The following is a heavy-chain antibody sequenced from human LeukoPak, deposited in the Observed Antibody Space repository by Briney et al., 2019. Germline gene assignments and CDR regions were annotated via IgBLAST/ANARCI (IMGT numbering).Heavy chain of an antibody. CDR2: IYGDGSI. CDR1: GFTVSSNF. J-gene: IGHJ4*02. Sequence: PGGSLRLSCAASGFTVSSNFMGWVRQAPGKGLEWVSLIYGDGSIHYADSVKGRFTISRDNSKNTLFLQMNSLRAEDTAVYYCARSINGVLGFFDYWGQGTLVTVSS. V-gene: IGHV3-53*01. CDR3: ARSINGVLGFFDY. D-gene: IGHD2-8*01.